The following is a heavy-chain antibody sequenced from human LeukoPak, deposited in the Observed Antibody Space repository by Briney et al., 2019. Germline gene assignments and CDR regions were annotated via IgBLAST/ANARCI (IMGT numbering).Heavy chain of an antibody. CDR1: GLTFDDYA. CDR2: ISWNSGSI. V-gene: IGHV3-9*03. D-gene: IGHD3-10*01. CDR3: AKGGEGDAFDI. Sequence: GGSLRLSCAVSGLTFDDYAMHWVRQAPGKGLEWVSGISWNSGSIGYADSVKGRFTISRDNAKNSLYLQMNSLRVEDMALYYCAKGGEGDAFDIWGQGTMVTVSS. J-gene: IGHJ3*02.